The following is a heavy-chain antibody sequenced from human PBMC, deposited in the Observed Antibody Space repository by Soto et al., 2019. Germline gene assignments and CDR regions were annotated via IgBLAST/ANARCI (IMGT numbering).Heavy chain of an antibody. V-gene: IGHV3-23*01. Sequence: EVQLLESGGGLVQRGGSLRLSCAASGFTFRNYAMNWVRQAPGKGLEWVSAISGSGGTTYYADSVKGRFTISRDNSKNKLYLQLNSLRDEDTAIYYCAKDWDPSTVVSPSTGPDYWGQGTLVTVSS. D-gene: IGHD4-17*01. CDR1: GFTFRNYA. J-gene: IGHJ4*02. CDR3: AKDWDPSTVVSPSTGPDY. CDR2: ISGSGGTT.